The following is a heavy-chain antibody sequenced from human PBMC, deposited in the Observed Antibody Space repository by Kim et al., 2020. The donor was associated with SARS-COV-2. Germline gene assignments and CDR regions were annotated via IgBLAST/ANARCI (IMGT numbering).Heavy chain of an antibody. J-gene: IGHJ6*02. D-gene: IGHD6-13*01. CDR3: ARGNSSFYYYYGMDV. Sequence: PSHQSRVTISVDTSKNQFSLELSSVTAADTAVYYCARGNSSFYYYYGMDVWGQGTTVTVSS. V-gene: IGHV4-59*09.